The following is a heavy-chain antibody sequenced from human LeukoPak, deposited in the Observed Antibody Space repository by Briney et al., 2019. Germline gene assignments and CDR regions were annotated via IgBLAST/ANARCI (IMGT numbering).Heavy chain of an antibody. CDR1: GFFFNTYG. D-gene: IGHD6-13*01. Sequence: GGSLRLSCATSGFFFNTYGMHWVRQAPGKGLEWVAVISYDGSNKYYADSVKGRFTISRDNSKNTLYLQMNSLRAEDTAVYYCAREAAAGTNWFDPWGQGTLVTVSS. J-gene: IGHJ5*02. V-gene: IGHV3-30*19. CDR3: AREAAAGTNWFDP. CDR2: ISYDGSNK.